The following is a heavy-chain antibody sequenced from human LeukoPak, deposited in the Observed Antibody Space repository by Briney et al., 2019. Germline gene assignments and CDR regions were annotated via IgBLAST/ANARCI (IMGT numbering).Heavy chain of an antibody. V-gene: IGHV1-18*01. CDR3: ARDGSIVVVPAAHDAFDI. J-gene: IGHJ3*02. CDR1: GYTFTSYG. Sequence: GASVKVSCKASGYTFTSYGISWVRQAPGQGLEWMGWISAYNGNTNYAQKLQGRVTMTTDTSTSTAYMELRSLRSDDTAVYYCARDGSIVVVPAAHDAFDIWGQGTMVTVSS. D-gene: IGHD2-2*01. CDR2: ISAYNGNT.